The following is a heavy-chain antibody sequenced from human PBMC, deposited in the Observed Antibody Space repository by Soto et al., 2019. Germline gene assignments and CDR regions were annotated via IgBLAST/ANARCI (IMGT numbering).Heavy chain of an antibody. D-gene: IGHD4-17*01. CDR3: AKEGDYADYAGENWFDS. CDR2: INSDGSHT. J-gene: IGHJ5*01. Sequence: EVQLVESGGGLVQPGGSLRLSCAASGFTFFAYWIHWVRQVPGKGLVWVSRINSDGSHTSYADSVRGRFTISRDNSNNTVYLQMNSLTSEDTAVYYGAKEGDYADYAGENWFDSWGQGSLVTVSS. V-gene: IGHV3-74*01. CDR1: GFTFFAYW.